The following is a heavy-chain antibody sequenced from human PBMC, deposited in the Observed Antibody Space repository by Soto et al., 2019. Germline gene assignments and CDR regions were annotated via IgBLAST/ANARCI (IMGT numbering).Heavy chain of an antibody. CDR3: ARARGPSSGSYPYWFGP. J-gene: IGHJ5*02. Sequence: QVQLVQSGAEVKKPGSSVKVSCKASGGTFSSYAITWVRQAPGQGLEWMGGIIPIFGTANYAQKFQARVTITADASTSAAYMELSSLRSEDTAVYYCARARGPSSGSYPYWFGPWGQGALVTVSS. CDR2: IIPIFGTA. D-gene: IGHD3-22*01. V-gene: IGHV1-69*12. CDR1: GGTFSSYA.